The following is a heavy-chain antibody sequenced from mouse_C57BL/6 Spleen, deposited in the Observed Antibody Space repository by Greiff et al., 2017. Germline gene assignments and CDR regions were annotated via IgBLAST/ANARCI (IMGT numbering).Heavy chain of an antibody. CDR3: ARWASYYYEPMDY. D-gene: IGHD1-1*01. J-gene: IGHJ4*01. CDR1: GYTFTDYN. V-gene: IGHV1-22*01. Sequence: EVQVVESGPELVKPGASVKMSCKASGYTFTDYNMHWVKQSHGKSLEWIGYINPNNGGTSYNQKFKGKATLTVNKSSSTAYMELRSLTSEDSAVYYCARWASYYYEPMDYWGQGTSVTVSS. CDR2: INPNNGGT.